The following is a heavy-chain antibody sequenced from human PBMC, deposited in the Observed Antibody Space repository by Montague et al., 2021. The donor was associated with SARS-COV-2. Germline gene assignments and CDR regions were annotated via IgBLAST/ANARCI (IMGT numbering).Heavy chain of an antibody. V-gene: IGHV4-30-4*01. J-gene: IGHJ5*02. CDR1: GGSISSDDYY. CDR2: FHYSGTT. Sequence: TRSLTCTVSGGSISSDDYYWSWIRQPPGKGLEWIGYFHYSGTTYYNPSLKSRVTISVDTSKSQFSLKLRSVTAADTAVFYCARDHSSWGQGTLVTVSS. D-gene: IGHD2-21*01. CDR3: ARDHSS.